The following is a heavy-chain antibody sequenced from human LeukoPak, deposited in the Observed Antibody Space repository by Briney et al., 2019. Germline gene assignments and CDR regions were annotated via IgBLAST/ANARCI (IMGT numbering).Heavy chain of an antibody. V-gene: IGHV4-59*01. Sequence: SETLSLTCTVSGGSISSYYWSWIRQPPGKGLEWIGYIYYSGSTNYNPSLKSRVTISVDTSKNQFSLKLSSVTAADTAVYYCARDAAAPTVSYYYYGMDVWGQGTTVTVPS. D-gene: IGHD6-13*01. CDR1: GGSISSYY. CDR2: IYYSGST. CDR3: ARDAAAPTVSYYYYGMDV. J-gene: IGHJ6*02.